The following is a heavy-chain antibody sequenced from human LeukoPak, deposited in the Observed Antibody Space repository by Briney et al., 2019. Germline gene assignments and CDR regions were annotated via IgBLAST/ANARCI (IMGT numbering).Heavy chain of an antibody. CDR1: GDRVSSHSAA. CDR3: ARVMYYYGSGSPGYYYGMDG. Sequence: SQTLSLLYAISGDRVSSHSAAWDSISQSPSRGLEWMGRTYYRSKWYNDYAVSVKHRITINPDTSKNQVSLQLNSVTPEDTAVYYCARVMYYYGSGSPGYYYGMDGWGQGTTVTVSA. V-gene: IGHV6-1*01. J-gene: IGHJ6*01. D-gene: IGHD3-10*01. CDR2: TYYRSKWYN.